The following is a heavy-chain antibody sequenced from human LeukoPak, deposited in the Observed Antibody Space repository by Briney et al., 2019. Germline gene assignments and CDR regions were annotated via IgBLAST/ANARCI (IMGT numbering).Heavy chain of an antibody. J-gene: IGHJ4*02. Sequence: SETLSLTCTVSGDSISSYYWSWIRQPAEKGLEWIGHIYTSGSTNYNPSLKSRVTMSADTSKNQFSLKLSSATAADTAVYYCARHVGYCSSTSCYAGYFDYWGQGTLVTVSS. CDR3: ARHVGYCSSTSCYAGYFDY. CDR1: GDSISSYY. CDR2: IYTSGST. V-gene: IGHV4-4*07. D-gene: IGHD2-2*01.